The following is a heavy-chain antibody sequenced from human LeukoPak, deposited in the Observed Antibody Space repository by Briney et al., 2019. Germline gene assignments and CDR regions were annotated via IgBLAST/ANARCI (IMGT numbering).Heavy chain of an antibody. D-gene: IGHD2-2*01. V-gene: IGHV3-48*03. CDR1: GFTFSTYE. Sequence: GGSLRLSCAASGFTFSTYEMNWVRQAPGKGLEWVSYISSSGSLIYYADSVKGRFTISRDNAKNSLYLQMNSLRAEDTAVYYCARSDYCSSSRCLSDQNMDVWGKGTTVTISS. CDR3: ARSDYCSSSRCLSDQNMDV. CDR2: ISSSGSLI. J-gene: IGHJ6*03.